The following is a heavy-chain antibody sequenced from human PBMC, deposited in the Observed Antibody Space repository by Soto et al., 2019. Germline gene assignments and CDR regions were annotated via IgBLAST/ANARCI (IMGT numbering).Heavy chain of an antibody. D-gene: IGHD2-2*01. CDR2: VYYTGST. J-gene: IGHJ4*02. Sequence: SETLSLTCTVSGGSINGFYWSWIRQPPGKGLEWIGYVYYTGSTTYNPSLESLVTMSVDTSKNQFSLKLTSVNAADTAVYYCAKYRRTQAEGFTLDYWGQGTPVTVSS. V-gene: IGHV4-59*01. CDR1: GGSINGFY. CDR3: AKYRRTQAEGFTLDY.